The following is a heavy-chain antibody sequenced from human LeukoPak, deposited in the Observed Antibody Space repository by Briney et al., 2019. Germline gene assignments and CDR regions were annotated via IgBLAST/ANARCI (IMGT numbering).Heavy chain of an antibody. Sequence: PSETLSLTCTVSGGSISSGDYYWSWLRQPPGKGLEWIGYIYYSGSTYYNPSLKSRVTISVDTSKNQFSLKLSSVTAADTAVYYCARAGDDYGDYYPDYWGQGTLVTVSS. D-gene: IGHD4-17*01. CDR3: ARAGDDYGDYYPDY. J-gene: IGHJ4*02. V-gene: IGHV4-30-4*01. CDR1: GGSISSGDYY. CDR2: IYYSGST.